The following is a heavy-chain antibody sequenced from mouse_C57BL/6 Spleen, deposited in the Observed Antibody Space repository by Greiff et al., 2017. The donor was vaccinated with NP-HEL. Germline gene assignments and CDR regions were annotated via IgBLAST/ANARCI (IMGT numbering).Heavy chain of an antibody. V-gene: IGHV1-81*01. CDR2: IYPRSGNT. D-gene: IGHD2-3*01. J-gene: IGHJ3*01. Sequence: VQLQESGAELARPGASVKLSCKASGYTFTSYGISWVKQRTGQGLEWIGEIYPRSGNTYYNEKFKGKATLTADKSSSTAYMELRSRTSEDSAVYFCARSRDGYYSFFAYWGQGTLVTVSA. CDR3: ARSRDGYYSFFAY. CDR1: GYTFTSYG.